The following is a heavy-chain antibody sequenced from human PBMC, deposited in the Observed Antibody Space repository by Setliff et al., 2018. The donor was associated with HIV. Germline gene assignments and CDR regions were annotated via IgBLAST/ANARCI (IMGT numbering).Heavy chain of an antibody. Sequence: PGGSLRLSCAASGFTFSSNAMSWVRQAPGKGLEWVSLIYADGAFTYYADSVKGRFTISRDNSQNTLHLQMNSLRAEDTAVYFCAKAFGGHPNPIEYPQHWGQGTLVTVSS. D-gene: IGHD3-16*01. CDR1: GFTFSSNA. CDR2: IYADGAFT. CDR3: AKAFGGHPNPIEYPQH. V-gene: IGHV3-23*03. J-gene: IGHJ1*01.